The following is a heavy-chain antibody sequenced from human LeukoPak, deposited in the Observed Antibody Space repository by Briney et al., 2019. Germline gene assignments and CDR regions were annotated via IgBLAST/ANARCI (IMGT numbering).Heavy chain of an antibody. CDR3: ARANYGGNHGLFWFDP. D-gene: IGHD4-23*01. J-gene: IGHJ5*02. V-gene: IGHV5-51*01. CDR1: GYSFTSYW. Sequence: GESLRISCKGSGYSFTSYWIGWVRQVPGKGLEWMGIIYPGDSDTRYSPSFQGQVTISADKSISTAYLQWSSLKASDTAMYYCARANYGGNHGLFWFDPWGQGTLVTVSS. CDR2: IYPGDSDT.